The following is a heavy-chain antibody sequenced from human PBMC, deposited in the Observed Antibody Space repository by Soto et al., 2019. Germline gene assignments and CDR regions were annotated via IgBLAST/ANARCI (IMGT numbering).Heavy chain of an antibody. CDR1: GYTFTSYD. Sequence: ASVKVSCKASGYTFTSYDINWVRQATGQGLEWMGGMNPNSGNTGYAQKFQGRVTMTRNTSISTAYMELSSLRSEDTAVYYCARGRLKEYSTLTHYYNMDVWAKGTTGTLSS. CDR3: ARGRLKEYSTLTHYYNMDV. CDR2: MNPNSGNT. D-gene: IGHD4-4*01. V-gene: IGHV1-8*01. J-gene: IGHJ6*03.